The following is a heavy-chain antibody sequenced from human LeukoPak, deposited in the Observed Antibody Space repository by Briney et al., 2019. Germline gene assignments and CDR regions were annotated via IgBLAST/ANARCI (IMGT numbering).Heavy chain of an antibody. J-gene: IGHJ6*04. Sequence: GGSLRLSCAAPGLTFSSYGMHWVRQAPGKGLEWVAVISYDGSNKYYADSVKGRFTISRDNSKNTLYLQMNSLRAEDTAVYYCAKDRANCSSTSCYGYYYYGMDVWGKGTTVTVSS. CDR2: ISYDGSNK. V-gene: IGHV3-30*18. CDR1: GLTFSSYG. D-gene: IGHD2-2*01. CDR3: AKDRANCSSTSCYGYYYYGMDV.